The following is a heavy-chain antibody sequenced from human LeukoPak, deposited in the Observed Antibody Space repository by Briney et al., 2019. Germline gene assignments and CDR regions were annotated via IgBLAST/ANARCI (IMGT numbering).Heavy chain of an antibody. CDR3: ARDLVVVGIAADFDY. J-gene: IGHJ4*02. D-gene: IGHD6-13*01. V-gene: IGHV4-4*07. CDR2: IHNSGST. CDR1: GGSISGYY. Sequence: PSETLFLTCTVSGGSISGYYWSWIRQAAGKGLEWIGRIHNSGSTNYNPSLKSRVTVSVDTSKNQFSLKLNSVTAADTAVYYCARDLVVVGIAADFDYWGQGTLVTVSS.